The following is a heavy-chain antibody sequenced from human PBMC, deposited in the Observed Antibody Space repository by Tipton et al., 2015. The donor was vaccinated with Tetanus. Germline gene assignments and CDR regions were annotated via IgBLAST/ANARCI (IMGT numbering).Heavy chain of an antibody. CDR3: AGVSTTYYYDTHAFDI. J-gene: IGHJ3*02. CDR1: GYTFTGYY. D-gene: IGHD3-22*01. CDR2: INPHRGGT. Sequence: QLVQSGAEVKKPGASVKVSCKASGYTFTGYYMHWVRQAPGQGLEWMGWINPHRGGTNYAQKFQGRVPMTRDTSISTAYMELSRRRSDDTAVYYCAGVSTTYYYDTHAFDIWGQGTMVTVSS. V-gene: IGHV1-2*02.